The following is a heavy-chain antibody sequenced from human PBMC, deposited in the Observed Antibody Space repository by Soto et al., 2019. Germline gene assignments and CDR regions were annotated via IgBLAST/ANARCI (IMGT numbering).Heavy chain of an antibody. CDR2: IRSKANSYAT. Sequence: GVNFRGPGRRWVSKKYGKGLEWVGRIRSKANSYATAYAASVKGRFTISRDDSKNTAYLQMNSLKTEDTAVYYCTRRVDTAMVLYYYHCMDVWCHGPTVTV. CDR1: GVNFRGPG. CDR3: TRRVDTAMVLYYYHCMDV. V-gene: IGHV3-73*01. J-gene: IGHJ6*02. D-gene: IGHD5-18*01.